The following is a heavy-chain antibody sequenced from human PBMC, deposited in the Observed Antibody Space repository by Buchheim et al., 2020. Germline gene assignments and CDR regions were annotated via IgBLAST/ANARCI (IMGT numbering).Heavy chain of an antibody. Sequence: EVQLLESGGGLVQPGGSLRLSCAASGFTFSSYAMSWVRQAPGKGLEWVSAISGSGGSTYYADSVKGRFTISSANSKNTLYLQMNSLRAEDTAVYYCAKVGRDYDFWSAAPVFDPWGQGTL. CDR2: ISGSGGST. J-gene: IGHJ5*02. V-gene: IGHV3-23*01. D-gene: IGHD3-3*01. CDR1: GFTFSSYA. CDR3: AKVGRDYDFWSAAPVFDP.